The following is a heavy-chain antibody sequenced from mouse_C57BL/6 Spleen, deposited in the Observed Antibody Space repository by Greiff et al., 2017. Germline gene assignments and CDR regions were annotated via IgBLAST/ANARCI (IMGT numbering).Heavy chain of an antibody. D-gene: IGHD5-1*01. Sequence: VKLMESGAELVKPGASVKLSCKASGYTFTEYTIHWVKQRSGQGLEWIGWFYPGSGSIKYNEKFKDKATLTADKSSSTVYMELSRLTSEDSAVYFCARHEDWSNYFDYWGQGTTLTVSS. CDR1: GYTFTEYT. V-gene: IGHV1-62-2*01. CDR2: FYPGSGSI. J-gene: IGHJ2*01. CDR3: ARHEDWSNYFDY.